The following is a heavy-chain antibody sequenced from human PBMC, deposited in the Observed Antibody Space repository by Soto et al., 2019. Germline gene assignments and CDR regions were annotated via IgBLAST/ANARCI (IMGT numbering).Heavy chain of an antibody. CDR3: ARRVVVVAALPTGYYGMDV. J-gene: IGHJ6*02. CDR1: GGSISSYY. V-gene: IGHV4-59*08. D-gene: IGHD2-15*01. CDR2: IYYSGST. Sequence: PSETLSLTCTVSGGSISSYYWSWIRQPPGKGLEWIGYIYYSGSTNYNPSLKSRVTISVDTSKNQFSLKLSSVTAADTAVYYCARRVVVVAALPTGYYGMDVWGQGTTVTVS.